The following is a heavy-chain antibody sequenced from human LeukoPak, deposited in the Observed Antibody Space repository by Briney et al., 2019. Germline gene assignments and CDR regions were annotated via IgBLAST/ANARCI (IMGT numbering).Heavy chain of an antibody. CDR2: IYYSGST. CDR3: ARTPDYYDSIGSYRFDP. J-gene: IGHJ5*02. D-gene: IGHD3-22*01. CDR1: GGSFSGYY. V-gene: IGHV4-34*09. Sequence: SETLSLTCAVYGGSFSGYYWSWIRQPPGKGLEWIGYIYYSGSTYYNPSLKSRVTISVDTSKNQFSLKLSSVTAADTAVYYCARTPDYYDSIGSYRFDPWGQGTLVTVSS.